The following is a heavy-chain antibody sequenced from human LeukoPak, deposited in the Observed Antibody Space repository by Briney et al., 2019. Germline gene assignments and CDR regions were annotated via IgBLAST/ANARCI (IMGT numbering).Heavy chain of an antibody. CDR3: ARDRMSGSGWLKEGSRVAYFDY. CDR1: GFTFSSYA. V-gene: IGHV3-30*04. Sequence: GGSLRLSCAASGFTFSSYAMHWVRQAPGKGLEWVAVILYDGSNKYYADSVKGRFTISRDNSKNTLYLQMNSLRAEDTAVYYCARDRMSGSGWLKEGSRVAYFDYWGQGTLATVSS. J-gene: IGHJ4*02. D-gene: IGHD6-19*01. CDR2: ILYDGSNK.